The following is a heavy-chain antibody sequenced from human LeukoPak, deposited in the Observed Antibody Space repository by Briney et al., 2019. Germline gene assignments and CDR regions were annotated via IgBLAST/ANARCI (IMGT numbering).Heavy chain of an antibody. Sequence: GGSLRLSCAASGFTFSSYSMNWVRQAPGKGLEWVSSISSSSSYIYYADSVKGRFTISRDNSKNTLYLQMNSLRAEDTAVYYCAKGTYYYDSSGYYYDQYYFDYWGQGTLVTVSS. CDR2: ISSSSSYI. V-gene: IGHV3-21*04. CDR3: AKGTYYYDSSGYYYDQYYFDY. CDR1: GFTFSSYS. D-gene: IGHD3-22*01. J-gene: IGHJ4*02.